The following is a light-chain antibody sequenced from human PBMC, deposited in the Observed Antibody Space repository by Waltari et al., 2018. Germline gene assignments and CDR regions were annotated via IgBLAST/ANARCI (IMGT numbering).Light chain of an antibody. Sequence: QSALTQPVSLSGSPGQSITISCTGTSGDVGFYNYVSWYQQHPGKAPSLIIYDVSERPSGVSNRFSGSKSGNTASLTISGLQAEDEADYYCNSYTGSSSWVFGGGTKLTVL. CDR1: SGDVGFYNY. V-gene: IGLV2-14*03. J-gene: IGLJ3*02. CDR3: NSYTGSSSWV. CDR2: DVS.